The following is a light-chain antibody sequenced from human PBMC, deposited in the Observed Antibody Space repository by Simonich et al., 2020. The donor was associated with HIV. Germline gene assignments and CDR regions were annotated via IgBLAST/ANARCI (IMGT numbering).Light chain of an antibody. J-gene: IGLJ1*01. CDR2: EGS. Sequence: QSALTQPASVSASPGQSITISCTGTSSYVGSYNLVSWYQQHPGKAPKLMIYEGSRLPSGVSDRFSCSKSGNSASLTISGLQAEDEADYYCCSYAGSNTYVFGTGTKVTVL. V-gene: IGLV2-23*01. CDR3: CSYAGSNTYV. CDR1: SSYVGSYNL.